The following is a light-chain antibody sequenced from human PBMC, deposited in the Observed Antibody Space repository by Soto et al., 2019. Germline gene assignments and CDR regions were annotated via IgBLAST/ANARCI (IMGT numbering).Light chain of an antibody. J-gene: IGKJ4*01. CDR3: QHGYSTPLT. CDR1: QSISAW. CDR2: DAS. V-gene: IGKV1-5*01. Sequence: DIQMTQSPSTLSASVGDRVTITCRASQSISAWLAWYQQTPGKAPRLLIYDASTLESGVPSRFGGSSSGTEFTLTISSLQPEDFATYYCQHGYSTPLTFGGGTKVDIK.